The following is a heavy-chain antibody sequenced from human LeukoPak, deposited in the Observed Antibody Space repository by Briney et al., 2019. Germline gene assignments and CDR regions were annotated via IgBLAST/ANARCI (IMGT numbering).Heavy chain of an antibody. D-gene: IGHD4-23*01. Sequence: PGGSLRLSCAASGFAFSSYAMSWVRQAPGKGLEWVSAISGSGGDTWYADSVRGRFTISRDNSKNTLYMQVNSLRAEDTAVYYCARGLGYGGIFDYWGQGTLVTVSS. V-gene: IGHV3-23*01. CDR3: ARGLGYGGIFDY. J-gene: IGHJ4*02. CDR2: ISGSGGDT. CDR1: GFAFSSYA.